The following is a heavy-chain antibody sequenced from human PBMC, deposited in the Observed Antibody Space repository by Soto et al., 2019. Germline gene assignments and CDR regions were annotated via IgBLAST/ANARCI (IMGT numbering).Heavy chain of an antibody. CDR2: INQDGSVM. Sequence: GGSLRLSCAASGFVFTDYWMSWIRQAPGKGLEWVANINQDGSVMHYVDSVKGRFTISRDNAKNSVVLQMNNLRAEDTAVYYCARKLAVEWGQGILVTVSS. J-gene: IGHJ4*02. CDR1: GFVFTDYW. CDR3: ARKLAVE. V-gene: IGHV3-7*02. D-gene: IGHD1-1*01.